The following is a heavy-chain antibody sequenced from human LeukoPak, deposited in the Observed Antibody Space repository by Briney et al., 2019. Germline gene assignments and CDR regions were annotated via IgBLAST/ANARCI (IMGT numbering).Heavy chain of an antibody. Sequence: SETLSLTCTVSGGSISSSSYYWGWIRQPPGKGLEWIGSIYYSGSTYYNPSLKSRVTISVDTSKNQFSLKLSSVTAADTAVYYCAGSMPPPPGNWGQGTLVTVSS. CDR1: GGSISSSSYY. CDR3: AGSMPPPPGN. J-gene: IGHJ4*02. D-gene: IGHD2-2*01. CDR2: IYYSGST. V-gene: IGHV4-39*01.